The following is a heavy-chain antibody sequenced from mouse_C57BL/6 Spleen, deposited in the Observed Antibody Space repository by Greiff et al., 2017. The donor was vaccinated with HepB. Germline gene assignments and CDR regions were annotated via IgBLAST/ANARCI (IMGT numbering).Heavy chain of an antibody. CDR1: GFTFSDAW. CDR2: IRNKANNHAT. V-gene: IGHV6-6*01. Sequence: EVKVVESGGGLVQPGGSMKLSCAASGFTFSDAWMDWVRQSPEKGLEWVAEIRNKANNHATYYAESVKGRFTISRDDSKSSVYLQMNSLRAEDTGIYYCTRLDYDWDWYFDVWGTGTTVTVSS. J-gene: IGHJ1*03. CDR3: TRLDYDWDWYFDV. D-gene: IGHD2-4*01.